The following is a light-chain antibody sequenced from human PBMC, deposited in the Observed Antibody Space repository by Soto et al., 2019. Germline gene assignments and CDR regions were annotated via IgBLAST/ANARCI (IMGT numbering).Light chain of an antibody. Sequence: QSALTQPASVSGFTGQSITISCTGTGNDVGGYNYVSWFQQYPGEVPRLILYEVSNRPSGVSSRFSGSKIGNMASLTISGLQAEDEADYYCSSYTIGSHVVFGGGTKLTVL. V-gene: IGLV2-14*01. CDR3: SSYTIGSHVV. J-gene: IGLJ2*01. CDR2: EVS. CDR1: GNDVGGYNY.